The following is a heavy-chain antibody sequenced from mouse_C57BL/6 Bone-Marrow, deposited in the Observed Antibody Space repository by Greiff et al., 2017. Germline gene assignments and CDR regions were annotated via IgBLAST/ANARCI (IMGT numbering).Heavy chain of an antibody. J-gene: IGHJ1*03. CDR1: GFSLSTSGMG. V-gene: IGHV8-12*01. Sequence: VTLQESGPGILQSSQTLSLTCSFSGFSLSTSGMGVSWIRQPSGKGLEWLAHIYWDDDKRYNPSLKSRLTISKATSRNQVFLKITSVDTADTATYYCARRAPTTVVGYFDVWGTGTTVTVSS. D-gene: IGHD1-1*01. CDR2: IYWDDDK. CDR3: ARRAPTTVVGYFDV.